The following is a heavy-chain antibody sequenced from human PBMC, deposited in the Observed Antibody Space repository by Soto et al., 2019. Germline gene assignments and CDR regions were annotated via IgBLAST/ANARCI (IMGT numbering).Heavy chain of an antibody. CDR3: AADLRASGYQYYYYYGMDV. V-gene: IGHV1-58*01. J-gene: IGHJ6*02. CDR2: IVVGSGNT. CDR1: GFTFTSSA. D-gene: IGHD3-22*01. Sequence: ASVKVSCKASGFTFTSSAVQWVRQARGQRLEWIGWIVVGSGNTNYAQKFQERVTITRDMSTSTAYMELSSLRSEDTAVYYCAADLRASGYQYYYYYGMDVWGQGTTVTVSS.